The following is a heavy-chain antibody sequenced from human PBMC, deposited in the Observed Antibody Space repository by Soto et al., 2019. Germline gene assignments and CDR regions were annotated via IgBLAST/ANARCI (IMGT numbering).Heavy chain of an antibody. Sequence: QVQLQESGPGLVKPSETLSLICTVSGGSVSGDKNYWSWIRQSPGKGLEWIGYISYSGATTYTPSRKSRLTISVDTSKNQLALKLSSVTASDAARYYCAIAPRFAFDFWSQGTAFIVSS. CDR2: ISYSGAT. V-gene: IGHV4-61*01. CDR3: AIAPRFAFDF. CDR1: GGSVSGDKNY. D-gene: IGHD3-16*01. J-gene: IGHJ3*01.